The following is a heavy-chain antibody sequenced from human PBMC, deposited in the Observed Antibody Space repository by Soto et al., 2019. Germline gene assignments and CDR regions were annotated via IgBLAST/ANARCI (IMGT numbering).Heavy chain of an antibody. V-gene: IGHV3-23*01. CDR1: GFTFTDYA. D-gene: IGHD2-8*02. Sequence: EVQLLESGGGLVQPGGSLRVACAASGFTFTDYAMSWVRQAPGKGLEWVSAISVSGDNIQYADSVKGRFTISRDNSKNTVHLQMNSLRAEDTAVYYCARPVQSCVGGVCYYQFGHWGQGSLVTVSS. CDR3: ARPVQSCVGGVCYYQFGH. J-gene: IGHJ5*02. CDR2: ISVSGDNI.